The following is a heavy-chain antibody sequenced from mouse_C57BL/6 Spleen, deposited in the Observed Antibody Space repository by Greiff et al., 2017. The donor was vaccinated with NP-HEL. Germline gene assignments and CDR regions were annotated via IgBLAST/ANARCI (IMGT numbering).Heavy chain of an antibody. CDR3: ARSNYYGSSSFAY. V-gene: IGHV1-55*01. J-gene: IGHJ3*01. CDR1: GYTFTSYW. D-gene: IGHD1-1*01. Sequence: QVQLKQSGAELVKPGASVKMSCKASGYTFTSYWITWVKQRPGQGLEWIGDIYPGSGSTNYNEKFKSKATLTVDTSSSTAYMQLSSLTSEDSAVYYCARSNYYGSSSFAYWGQGTLVTVSA. CDR2: IYPGSGST.